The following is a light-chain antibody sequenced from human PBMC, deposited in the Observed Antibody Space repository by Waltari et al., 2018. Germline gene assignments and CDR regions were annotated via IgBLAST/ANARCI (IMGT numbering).Light chain of an antibody. J-gene: IGLJ3*02. CDR3: QSGGHGTWV. CDR1: SGHSSNV. Sequence: QLVVTQSPSASASLGASVKLTCTLSSGHSSNVLALLQQRPEKGPRYLMKVNSDGSHTKGDEIPDRFSGSSSGAERYLTISSLQSEDEGDYYCQSGGHGTWVFGGGTKLTVL. V-gene: IGLV4-69*01. CDR2: VNSDGSH.